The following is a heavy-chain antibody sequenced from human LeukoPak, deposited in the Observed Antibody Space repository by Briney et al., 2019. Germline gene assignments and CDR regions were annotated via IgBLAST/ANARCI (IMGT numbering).Heavy chain of an antibody. CDR2: IYYSGST. CDR3: ARRRSSYFDY. J-gene: IGHJ4*02. CDR1: GGSISSYY. V-gene: IGHV4-59*08. Sequence: SETLSLTCTVSGGSISSYYWSWIRQPPGEGLEWIGYIYYSGSTNYNPSLKSRVTISVDTSKNQFSLKLSSVTAADTAVYYCARRRSSYFDYWGQGTLVTVSS.